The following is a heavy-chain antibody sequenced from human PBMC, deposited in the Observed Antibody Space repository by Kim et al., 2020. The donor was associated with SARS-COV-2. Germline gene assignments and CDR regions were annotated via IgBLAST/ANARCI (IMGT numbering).Heavy chain of an antibody. J-gene: IGHJ6*02. D-gene: IGHD3-9*01. Sequence: GRLTISRDNAQNSLYLQMNSLRAEDTAVYYCATSSYDILTGYFYGMDVWGQGTTVTVSS. V-gene: IGHV3-11*06. CDR3: ATSSYDILTGYFYGMDV.